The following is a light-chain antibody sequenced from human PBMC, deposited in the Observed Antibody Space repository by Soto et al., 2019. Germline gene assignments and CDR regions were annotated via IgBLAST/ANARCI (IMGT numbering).Light chain of an antibody. V-gene: IGLV1-40*01. CDR3: QSYGSGLSVV. CDR2: ETD. Sequence: QSVLTQPPSISGAPGQRVPITCTGSDSNIGASYDVNWYQTLPGAAPNLLIYETDNRPSGVPDRFSASRSGASASLAIDKLQTGDEGDYYCQSYGSGLSVVFGGGTKLTVL. CDR1: DSNIGASYD. J-gene: IGLJ2*01.